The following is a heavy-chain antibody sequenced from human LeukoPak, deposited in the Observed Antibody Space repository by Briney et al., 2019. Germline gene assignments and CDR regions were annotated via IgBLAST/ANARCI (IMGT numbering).Heavy chain of an antibody. D-gene: IGHD1-26*01. CDR1: GGSISSSSHY. CDR2: IYYSGST. V-gene: IGHV4-39*07. Sequence: SETLSLTCTVSGGSISSSSHYWGWIRQPPGKGLEWIGSIYYSGSTYFNPSLKSRVTISVDTSKNQFSLKLNSVTAADTAVYYCARGGHRELPSFDYWGQGTLVTVSS. J-gene: IGHJ4*02. CDR3: ARGGHRELPSFDY.